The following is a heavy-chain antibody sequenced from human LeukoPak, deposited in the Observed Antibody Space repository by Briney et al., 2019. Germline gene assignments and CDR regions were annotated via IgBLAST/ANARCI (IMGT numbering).Heavy chain of an antibody. J-gene: IGHJ6*02. D-gene: IGHD3-10*01. V-gene: IGHV4-31*03. CDR3: ARVLLSYGSGSYLGEGMDV. Sequence: TLSLTCTVSGGSISSGGYYWSWIRQHPGKGLEWIGYIYYSGSTYYNPSLKSRVTISVDTSKNQFSLKLSSVTAADTAVYYCARVLLSYGSGSYLGEGMDVWGQGTTVTVSS. CDR2: IYYSGST. CDR1: GGSISSGGYY.